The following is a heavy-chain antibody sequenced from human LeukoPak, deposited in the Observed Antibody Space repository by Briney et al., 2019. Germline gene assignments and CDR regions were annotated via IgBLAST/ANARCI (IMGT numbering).Heavy chain of an antibody. CDR3: ARAPRYCSGGSCYVAFDI. Sequence: SETLSLTCTVSGGSMNNSSFYCGWIRQPPGKGLEWIASIYHSGSTYYSPSLRSRVTISLDTSENQFSLRLTSVTAADTAVYYCARAPRYCSGGSCYVAFDIWGQGTMVTVSS. CDR1: GGSMNNSSFY. V-gene: IGHV4-39*07. D-gene: IGHD2-15*01. J-gene: IGHJ3*02. CDR2: IYHSGST.